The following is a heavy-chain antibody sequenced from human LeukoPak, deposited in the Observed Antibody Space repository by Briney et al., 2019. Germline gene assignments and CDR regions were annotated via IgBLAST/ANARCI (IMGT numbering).Heavy chain of an antibody. V-gene: IGHV1-8*01. CDR2: VYPNSGHT. D-gene: IGHD2-15*01. CDR3: ARGAPGSYCSGGSCPYFDY. J-gene: IGHJ4*02. CDR1: GYTFTSYD. Sequence: ASVKVSCKASGYTFTSYDINWVRQATGQGLEWMGWVYPNSGHTGYAQKFQGRVTMTRNTSISTAYMELSSLTSEDTAVYYCARGAPGSYCSGGSCPYFDYWGQGTLVSVSS.